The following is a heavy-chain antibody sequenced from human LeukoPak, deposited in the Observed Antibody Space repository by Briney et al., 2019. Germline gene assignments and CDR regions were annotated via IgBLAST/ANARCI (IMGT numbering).Heavy chain of an antibody. CDR2: IYSGATT. Sequence: GGSLRLSCAASGFTVSTNYMNWVRQAPGKGREWVSIIYSGATTYYADSVKGRFTISRDASKNTLSLQMNSLRAEDTAVYFCARVGDHFHWNLDLWGRGTLVTVSS. CDR1: GFTVSTNY. V-gene: IGHV3-53*01. J-gene: IGHJ2*01. CDR3: ARVGDHFHWNLDL. D-gene: IGHD3-3*02.